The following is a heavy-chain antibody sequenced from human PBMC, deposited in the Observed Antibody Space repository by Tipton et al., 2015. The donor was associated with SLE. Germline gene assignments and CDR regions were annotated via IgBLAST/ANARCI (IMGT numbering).Heavy chain of an antibody. CDR2: INHSGST. V-gene: IGHV4-34*01. CDR1: GGSFSGYY. Sequence: LRLSCAVYGGSFSGYYWSWIRQPPGKGLERIGEINHSGSTNYNPSLKSRITISVDTSKNQISLKLSSVTAADTAVYYCARGLPDSSRSHYYGMVVWGQGTTVTVSS. D-gene: IGHD6-13*01. J-gene: IGHJ6*02. CDR3: ARGLPDSSRSHYYGMVV.